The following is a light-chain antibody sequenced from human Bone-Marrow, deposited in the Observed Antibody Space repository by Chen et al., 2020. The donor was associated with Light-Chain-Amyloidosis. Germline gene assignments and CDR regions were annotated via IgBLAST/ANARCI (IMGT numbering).Light chain of an antibody. CDR2: AAS. CDR1: QSVGRN. CDR3: QQYNNWPPEYT. V-gene: IGKV3-15*01. Sequence: EIVMTQSPATLSMSPGERASLSCRASQSVGRNIAWYQQKPGQAPRLLIYAASTRATGITARFSGSGSGTEFTLTISSLQSEDVAVYYCQQYNNWPPEYTFGQGTKLEIK. J-gene: IGKJ2*01.